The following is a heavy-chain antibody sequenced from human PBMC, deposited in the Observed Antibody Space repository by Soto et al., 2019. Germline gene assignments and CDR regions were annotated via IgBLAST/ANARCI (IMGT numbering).Heavy chain of an antibody. CDR1: AYTFTSYA. D-gene: IGHD6-6*01. CDR2: INAGDGDT. V-gene: IGHV1-3*01. Sequence: QVQLVQSGAEVKKPGASVNISCKASAYTFTSYAIHWVRQAPGQRLDWLGWINAGDGDTKYSQKFQGRVAITRDTSANTAYLGLSSLRSGDTAVYYCARGPAARPGYLDYWGQGTLVTVSS. CDR3: ARGPAARPGYLDY. J-gene: IGHJ4*02.